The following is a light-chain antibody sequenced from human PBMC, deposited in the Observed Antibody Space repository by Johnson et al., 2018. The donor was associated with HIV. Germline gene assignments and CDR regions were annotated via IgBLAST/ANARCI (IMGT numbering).Light chain of an antibody. V-gene: IGLV1-51*01. J-gene: IGLJ1*01. CDR1: SSNIGNNY. CDR3: GTWDSSLSAGV. Sequence: QSVLTQPPSVSAAPGQKVTISCSGSSSNIGNNYVSWYQQLPGTAPKLLIYDTNKRPSGIPDRFSGSKSGTSATLCITGLQTGDEADYYCGTWDSSLSAGVFGTGTKVTV. CDR2: DTN.